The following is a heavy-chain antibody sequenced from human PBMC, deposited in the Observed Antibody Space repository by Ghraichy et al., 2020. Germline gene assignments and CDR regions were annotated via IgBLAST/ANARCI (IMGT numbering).Heavy chain of an antibody. CDR3: SRDLLGYVDHDAFDI. V-gene: IGHV1-18*01. J-gene: IGHJ3*02. Sequence: ASVKVSCKASGYTFTNFGVTWVRQAPGQGLEWMGWISGYNGNSNYPQKFQGRITLTTGTSTSTAYMDLRSLRSDDTAVYYCSRDLLGYVDHDAFDIWGQGTMVTVSS. CDR2: ISGYNGNS. CDR1: GYTFTNFG. D-gene: IGHD3-16*01.